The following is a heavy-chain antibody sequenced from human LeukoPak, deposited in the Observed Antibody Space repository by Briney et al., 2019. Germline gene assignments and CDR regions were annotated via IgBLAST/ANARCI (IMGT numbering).Heavy chain of an antibody. CDR2: ISSSSSYI. CDR3: ARDSPLHDAFDI. CDR1: GFTFSNYS. V-gene: IGHV3-21*01. D-gene: IGHD2-15*01. J-gene: IGHJ3*02. Sequence: GGSLRLSCAASGFTFSNYSMNWVRQAPGKGLEWVSSISSSSSYIYYADSVKGRFTISRDNAKNSLYLQMNSLRAEDTAVYYCARDSPLHDAFDIWGQGTMVTVSS.